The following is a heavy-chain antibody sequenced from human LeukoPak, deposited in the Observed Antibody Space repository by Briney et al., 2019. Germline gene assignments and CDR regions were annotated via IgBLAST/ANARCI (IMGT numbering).Heavy chain of an antibody. V-gene: IGHV3-11*03. CDR3: ARSYGWLPGGM. D-gene: IGHD5-12*01. J-gene: IGHJ4*02. CDR2: ISSTSSYT. CDR1: GYTFSDYY. Sequence: GASLRLSCPASGYTFSDYYMSWLRQAPGKGLEWVSYISSTSSYTNYADSVKGRFTISRDNAKNSLHLPMNSLRAEDTAVYYCARSYGWLPGGMWGQGTLVTVSS.